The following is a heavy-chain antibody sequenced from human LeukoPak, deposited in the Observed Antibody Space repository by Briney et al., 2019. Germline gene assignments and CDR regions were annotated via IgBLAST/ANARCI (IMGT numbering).Heavy chain of an antibody. CDR2: INPNSGGT. CDR3: ARGIGYCSSTSCYFDY. J-gene: IGHJ4*02. Sequence: ASVKVSCKASGYTFTSYGISWVRQAPGQGLEWMGWINPNSGGTNYAQKFQGRVTMTRDTSISTAYMELSRLRSDDTAVYYCARGIGYCSSTSCYFDYWGQGTLVTVSS. V-gene: IGHV1-2*02. CDR1: GYTFTSYG. D-gene: IGHD2-2*01.